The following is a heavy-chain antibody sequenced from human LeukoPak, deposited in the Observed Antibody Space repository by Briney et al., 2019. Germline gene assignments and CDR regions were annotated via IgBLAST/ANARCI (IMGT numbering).Heavy chain of an antibody. J-gene: IGHJ5*02. CDR3: AKGKSAVAEYNWFDP. CDR1: GFTFSSYG. CDR2: ISYDGSNK. Sequence: GGSLRLSCAASGFTFSSYGMHWVRQAPGKGLEWVAVISYDGSNKYYADSVKGRFTISRDNSKNTLYLQMNSLRAEDTAVYYCAKGKSAVAEYNWFDPWGQGTLVTVSS. D-gene: IGHD6-19*01. V-gene: IGHV3-30*18.